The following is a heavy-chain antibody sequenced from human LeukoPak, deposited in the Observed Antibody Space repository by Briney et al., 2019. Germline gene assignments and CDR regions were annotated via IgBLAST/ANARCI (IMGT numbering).Heavy chain of an antibody. CDR1: GFAFSSYW. CDR2: INNDGSTT. CDR3: ARAYCSSTSCHRVYYFDY. Sequence: GGSLRLSCAASGFAFSSYWMHWVRQAPGKGLVWVSHINNDGSTTDYADSVKGRFTISRDNARNTLYLQMNSLRAEDTAVYYRARAYCSSTSCHRVYYFDYWGQGTLVTVSS. D-gene: IGHD2-2*01. V-gene: IGHV3-74*01. J-gene: IGHJ4*02.